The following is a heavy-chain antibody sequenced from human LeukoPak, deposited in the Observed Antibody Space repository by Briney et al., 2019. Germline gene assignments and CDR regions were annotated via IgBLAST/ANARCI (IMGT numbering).Heavy chain of an antibody. D-gene: IGHD3-3*01. V-gene: IGHV3-30-3*02. CDR1: GFTFSSYA. CDR3: ANSVRPFGVVTSFDY. Sequence: GGSLRLSCLASGFTFSSYAMHWVRQAPGKGLEWVAVISYDGSNKYYADSVKGRFTISRDNSKNTLYLQMISLRAEDTAVYYCANSVRPFGVVTSFDYWGQGTLVTVSS. CDR2: ISYDGSNK. J-gene: IGHJ4*02.